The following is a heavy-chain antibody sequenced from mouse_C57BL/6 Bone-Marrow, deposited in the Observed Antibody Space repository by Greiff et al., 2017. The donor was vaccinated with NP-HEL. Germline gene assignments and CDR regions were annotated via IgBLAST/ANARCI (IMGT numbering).Heavy chain of an antibody. CDR2: IDPSDSYT. D-gene: IGHD2-5*01. Sequence: QVQLQQPGAELVRPGTSVKLSCKASGYTFTSYWMHWVKQRPGQGLEWIGVIDPSDSYTNYNQKFKGKATLTVDTSSSTAYMQLSSLTSEDSAVYYCARRYSKRGFDYWGQGTTLTVSS. V-gene: IGHV1-59*01. CDR1: GYTFTSYW. J-gene: IGHJ2*01. CDR3: ARRYSKRGFDY.